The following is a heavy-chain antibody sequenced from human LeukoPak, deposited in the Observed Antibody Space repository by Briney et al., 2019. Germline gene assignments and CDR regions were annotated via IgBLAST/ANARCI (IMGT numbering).Heavy chain of an antibody. CDR3: AKDSDPSSSWYLFDY. V-gene: IGHV3-30*02. Sequence: GGSLRLSCAASGFTFSSYGMHWVRQAPGKGLEWVAFIRYDGSNRYYADSVKGRFTISRDGSKNTLYLQMHSLRAEDTAVYYCAKDSDPSSSWYLFDYWGQGTLVTVSS. CDR2: IRYDGSNR. J-gene: IGHJ4*02. CDR1: GFTFSSYG. D-gene: IGHD6-13*01.